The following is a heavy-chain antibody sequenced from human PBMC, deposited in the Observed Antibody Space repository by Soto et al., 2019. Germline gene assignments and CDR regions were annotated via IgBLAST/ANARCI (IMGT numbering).Heavy chain of an antibody. CDR1: GFTFSSYW. V-gene: IGHV3-7*02. J-gene: IGHJ4*02. CDR2: IKQDGTEK. CDR3: AGGTGWFIVD. D-gene: IGHD6-19*01. Sequence: EVQLVESGGGLVQPGGSLRLSCAASGFTFSSYWMNWVRQAPGKGLEWVANIKQDGTEKHCVDSVKDRFTISRDNAKSSLHLQLNSLRADDTAVYYCAGGTGWFIVDWGQGTLVTVSS.